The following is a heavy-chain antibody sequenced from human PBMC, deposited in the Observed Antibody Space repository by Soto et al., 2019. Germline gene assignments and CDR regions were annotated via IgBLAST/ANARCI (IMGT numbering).Heavy chain of an antibody. CDR1: GASISGFY. CDR2: IYATGTT. V-gene: IGHV4-4*07. J-gene: IGHJ5*02. D-gene: IGHD1-1*01. CDR3: VRDGTKTLRDWSDP. Sequence: SETLSLTCTVSGASISGFYWSWIRKSAGKGLEWIGRIYATGTTDYNPSLKSRVMMSVDTSKKQFSLKLRPVTAADTAVYYCVRDGTKTLRDWSDPRGQGISVTVSS.